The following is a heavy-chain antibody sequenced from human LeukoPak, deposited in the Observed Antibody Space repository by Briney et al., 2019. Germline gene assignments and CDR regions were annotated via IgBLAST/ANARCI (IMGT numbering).Heavy chain of an antibody. CDR2: ISSNGGST. CDR3: ARRSCGGDCYPYYFDY. CDR1: GFTFSSYA. V-gene: IGHV3-64*01. J-gene: IGHJ4*02. D-gene: IGHD2-21*02. Sequence: GGSLRLSCAASGFTFSSYAMYWVRQAPGKGLEYVSAISSNGGSTYYANSVKGRFTISRDNSKNTLYLQMGSLRAEDMAVYYCARRSCGGDCYPYYFDYWGQGTLVTVSS.